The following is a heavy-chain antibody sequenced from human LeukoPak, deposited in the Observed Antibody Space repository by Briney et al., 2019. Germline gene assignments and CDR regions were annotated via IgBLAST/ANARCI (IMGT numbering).Heavy chain of an antibody. D-gene: IGHD3-22*01. J-gene: IGHJ4*02. Sequence: GRSLGLSCAASGFTFSTHGMHWVRQAPGKGLEWVAVIWYDGSNKYYADSVKDRFTISRDNSKNTLYLQMNSLRAEDTAVYYCAREYDYYDSSGYYSYYFDYWGQGTLVTVSS. V-gene: IGHV3-33*01. CDR3: AREYDYYDSSGYYSYYFDY. CDR1: GFTFSTHG. CDR2: IWYDGSNK.